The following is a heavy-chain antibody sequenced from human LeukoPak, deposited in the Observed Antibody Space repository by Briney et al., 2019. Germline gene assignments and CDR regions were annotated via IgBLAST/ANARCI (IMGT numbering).Heavy chain of an antibody. Sequence: GESPKISCQGSGYSFTSYWIGWVRQMPGKGLEWMGIIYPGDSDTRYGPSFQGQVTISADKSISTAYLQWSSLKASDTAMYYCARQYSYTVFGYWGQGTLVTVSS. J-gene: IGHJ4*02. CDR3: ARQYSYTVFGY. D-gene: IGHD5-18*01. CDR1: GYSFTSYW. V-gene: IGHV5-51*01. CDR2: IYPGDSDT.